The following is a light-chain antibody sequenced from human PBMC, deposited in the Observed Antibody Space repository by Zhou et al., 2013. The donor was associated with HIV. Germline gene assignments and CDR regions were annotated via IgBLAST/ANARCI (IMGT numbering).Light chain of an antibody. Sequence: DIVMTQSPLSLPVTPGEPASISCRSSQSLLHTDAKNYLYWYLQKPGQSPQLLIYEASTRFSGVPDRFSGSGSGTDFTLKISRVEAEDVGVYYCMQALQAPRSFGGGTKVEIK. CDR3: MQALQAPRS. CDR2: EAS. CDR1: QSLLHTDAKNY. V-gene: IGKV2-29*03. J-gene: IGKJ4*01.